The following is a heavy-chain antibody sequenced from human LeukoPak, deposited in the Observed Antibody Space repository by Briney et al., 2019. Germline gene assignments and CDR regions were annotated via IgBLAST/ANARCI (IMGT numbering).Heavy chain of an antibody. D-gene: IGHD2-2*01. CDR2: INPNSGGT. V-gene: IGHV1-2*02. Sequence: GASVKVSCKASGYTFTGYYMHWVRQAPGQGLEWMGWINPNSGGTNYAQKFQGRVTMTRDTSISTAYMELSRLRSDDTAVYYCARAPSIVPAAIGNNWFDPWGQGTLVTVSS. J-gene: IGHJ5*02. CDR3: ARAPSIVPAAIGNNWFDP. CDR1: GYTFTGYY.